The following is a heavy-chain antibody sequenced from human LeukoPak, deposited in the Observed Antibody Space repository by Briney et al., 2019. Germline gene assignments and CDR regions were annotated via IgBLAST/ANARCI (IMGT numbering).Heavy chain of an antibody. D-gene: IGHD3-3*01. CDR2: IYHGGST. V-gene: IGHV4-4*02. CDR3: ARDLLEWPDAFDI. Sequence: PSETLSLTCAVSGGSISSSNWWSWVRQPPGKGLEWIGEIYHGGSTNYNPSLKSRVTISVDKSKNQFSLKLSSVTAADTAVYYCARDLLEWPDAFDIWGQGTMVTVSS. CDR1: GGSISSSNW. J-gene: IGHJ3*02.